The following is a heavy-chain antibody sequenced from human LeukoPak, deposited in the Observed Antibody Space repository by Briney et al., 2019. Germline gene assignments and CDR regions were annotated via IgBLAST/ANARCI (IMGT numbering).Heavy chain of an antibody. J-gene: IGHJ4*02. D-gene: IGHD3-22*01. CDR1: GFTFSSYA. V-gene: IGHV3-23*01. Sequence: PGGSLRLSCAASGFTFSSYAMSWVRQAPGKGLEWVSAISGSGGSTYYADSVKGRFTISRDNSKNTLYLQMNSLRAEDTAVYYCAKGDYYDSSGYYYGYWGQVTLVTVSS. CDR3: AKGDYYDSSGYYYGY. CDR2: ISGSGGST.